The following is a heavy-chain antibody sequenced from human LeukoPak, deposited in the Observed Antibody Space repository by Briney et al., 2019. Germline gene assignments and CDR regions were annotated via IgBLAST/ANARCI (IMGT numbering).Heavy chain of an antibody. D-gene: IGHD5-18*01. Sequence: GGSLRLSCAVSEFIVSINYMTWVRQAPGKGLEWVSLICSRGDTKYADSVKGRFTISRDNSKNTLYLQTNSLRAEDTAVYYCAKAHDEAMVTSDAFDIWGQGTMVTVSS. CDR3: AKAHDEAMVTSDAFDI. CDR2: ICSRGDT. CDR1: EFIVSINY. J-gene: IGHJ3*02. V-gene: IGHV3-53*01.